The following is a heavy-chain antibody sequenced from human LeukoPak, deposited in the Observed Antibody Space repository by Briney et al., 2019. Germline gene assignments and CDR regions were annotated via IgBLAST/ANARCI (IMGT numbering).Heavy chain of an antibody. J-gene: IGHJ4*02. CDR3: ARTITATGGADY. D-gene: IGHD6-25*01. Sequence: SETLSLTCTVSGGSISSYYWSWIRQPPGKGLEWIGYIYTSGSTNYNPSLKSRVTISVDTSKNQFSLKLSSVTAADTAVYYCARTITATGGADYRGQGTLVTVSS. CDR2: IYTSGST. V-gene: IGHV4-4*09. CDR1: GGSISSYY.